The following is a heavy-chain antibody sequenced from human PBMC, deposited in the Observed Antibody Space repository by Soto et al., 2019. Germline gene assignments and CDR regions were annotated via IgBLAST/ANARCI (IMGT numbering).Heavy chain of an antibody. CDR1: GWSLSGYY. D-gene: IGHD6-13*01. Sequence: SETLALTCAIYGWSLSGYYWSWIRQPPGKGLEWIGEINHSGSTNYNPSLKSRVTISVDTSKNQFSLKLSSVTAADTAVYYCARGGYSSSWYASTRIEKQFDPWGQGTLVTVSS. CDR3: ARGGYSSSWYASTRIEKQFDP. J-gene: IGHJ5*02. V-gene: IGHV4-34*01. CDR2: INHSGST.